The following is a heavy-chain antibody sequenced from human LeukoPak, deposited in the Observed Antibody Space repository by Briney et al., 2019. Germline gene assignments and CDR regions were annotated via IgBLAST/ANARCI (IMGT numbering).Heavy chain of an antibody. Sequence: SETLSLTCTVSGGSISSSSYYWGWIRQPPGKGLEWIGSIYYSGSTYYNPSLKSRVTISVDTSKNQFSLKLSSVTAADTAVYYCARIVATNFFDYWGQGTLVTVSS. CDR1: GGSISSSSYY. D-gene: IGHD5-12*01. J-gene: IGHJ4*02. CDR3: ARIVATNFFDY. V-gene: IGHV4-39*07. CDR2: IYYSGST.